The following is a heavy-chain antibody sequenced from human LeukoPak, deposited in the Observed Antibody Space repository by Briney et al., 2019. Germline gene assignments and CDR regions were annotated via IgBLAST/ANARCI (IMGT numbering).Heavy chain of an antibody. CDR1: GFAFGSSW. V-gene: IGHV3-7*04. CDR2: INPDGSEQ. CDR3: ARGQRSDSGYSPFDS. D-gene: IGHD3-22*01. Sequence: GGALRLSCAASGFAFGSSWMNWVRQAPGKGLDWVAKINPDGSEQDYVESVKGRFTISRDNAKNSVSLVMDTVSAGDTAVYFCARGQRSDSGYSPFDSWGQGTLVTVSS. J-gene: IGHJ4*02.